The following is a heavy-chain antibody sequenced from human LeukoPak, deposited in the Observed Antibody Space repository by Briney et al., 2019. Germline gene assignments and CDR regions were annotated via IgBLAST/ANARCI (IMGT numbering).Heavy chain of an antibody. D-gene: IGHD3-3*01. CDR2: ISSSSSTI. CDR3: AILILEWAHYGMDV. V-gene: IGHV3-48*02. Sequence: GGSLRLSCAASAFTFSTYSMNWVRQAPGKGLEWVSYISSSSSTIYYADSVKGRFTISRDNAKNSLYLQMNSLRDEDTAVYYCAILILEWAHYGMDVWGQGTTVTVSS. J-gene: IGHJ6*02. CDR1: AFTFSTYS.